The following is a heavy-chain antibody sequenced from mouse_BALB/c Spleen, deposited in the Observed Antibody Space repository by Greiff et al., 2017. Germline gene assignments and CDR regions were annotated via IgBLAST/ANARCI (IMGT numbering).Heavy chain of an antibody. V-gene: IGHV1-15*01. Sequence: QVQLKQSGAELVRPGASVTLSCKASGYTFTDYEMHWVKQTPVHGLEWIGAIDPETGGTAYNQKFKGKATLTADKSSSTAYMELRSLTSEDSAVYYCTRFGSSYEYYFDYWGQGTTLTVSS. CDR1: GYTFTDYE. D-gene: IGHD1-1*01. CDR3: TRFGSSYEYYFDY. J-gene: IGHJ2*01. CDR2: IDPETGGT.